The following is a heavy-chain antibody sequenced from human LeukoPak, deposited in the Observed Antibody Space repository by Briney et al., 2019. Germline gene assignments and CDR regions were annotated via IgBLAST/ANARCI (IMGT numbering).Heavy chain of an antibody. J-gene: IGHJ4*02. CDR3: ARGYYHGSGSYPFFDY. V-gene: IGHV3-48*01. Sequence: GGSLRLSCAASGFTFRSYSMNWVRQATGKGLEWVSYISSSSSAKYYADSAKGRFTISRDDAENSLYLQMNSLRVEDTAVYYCARGYYHGSGSYPFFDYWGQGTLVTVSS. CDR1: GFTFRSYS. D-gene: IGHD3-10*01. CDR2: ISSSSSAK.